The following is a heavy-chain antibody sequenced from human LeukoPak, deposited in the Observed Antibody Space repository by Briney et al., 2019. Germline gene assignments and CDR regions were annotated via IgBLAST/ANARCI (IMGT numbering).Heavy chain of an antibody. D-gene: IGHD2-2*02. V-gene: IGHV4-39*07. CDR3: ARSSDCSRASCFTSYFDS. Sequence: SETLSLTCTVSGDSISSDNYYWGWIRQSPGTGLEWFGSIYYGGSPYYNPSLESRVTMSVDTSKSQFSLRLSSATAADTAMYYCARSSDCSRASCFTSYFDSWGQGTPVTVSS. CDR2: IYYGGSP. CDR1: GDSISSDNYY. J-gene: IGHJ4*02.